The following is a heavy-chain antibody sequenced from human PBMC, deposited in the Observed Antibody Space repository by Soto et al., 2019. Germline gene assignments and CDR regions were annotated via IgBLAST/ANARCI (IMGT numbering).Heavy chain of an antibody. CDR1: GYTFTSYD. CDR3: ARGNYDFWSGLNGWFDP. CDR2: MNPNTGHT. D-gene: IGHD3-3*01. V-gene: IGHV1-8*01. J-gene: IGHJ5*02. Sequence: ASVKVSCKASGYTFTSYDTNWVRQATGQGLEWMGWMNPNTGHTGYAQKFQGRVAMTRNTSISTAYMELNSLRSEDTAVYYCARGNYDFWSGLNGWFDPWGQGTLVTVSS.